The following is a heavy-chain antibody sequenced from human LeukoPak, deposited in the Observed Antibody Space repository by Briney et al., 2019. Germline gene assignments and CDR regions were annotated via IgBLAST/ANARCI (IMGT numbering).Heavy chain of an antibody. V-gene: IGHV3-21*01. J-gene: IGHJ6*02. D-gene: IGHD2-2*01. CDR2: ISSSSSYI. CDR3: ARQPRVVVPAANYYYYYGMDV. CDR1: GFSFSSYA. Sequence: GSLRLSCAASGFSFSSYAMAWVRQAPGKGLEWVSSISSSSSYIYYADSVKGRFTISRDNAKNSLYLQMNSLRAEDTAVYYCARQPRVVVPAANYYYYYGMDVWGQGTTVTVSS.